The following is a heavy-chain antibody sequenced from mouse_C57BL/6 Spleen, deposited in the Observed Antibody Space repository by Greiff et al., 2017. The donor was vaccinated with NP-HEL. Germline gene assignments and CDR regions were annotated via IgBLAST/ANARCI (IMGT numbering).Heavy chain of an antibody. CDR2: IDPENGDT. CDR3: TTRTTVVATDYFDY. V-gene: IGHV14-4*01. Sequence: EVQRVESGAELVRPGASVKLSCTASGFNIKDDYMHWVKQRPEQGLEWIGWIDPENGDTEYASKFQGKATITADTSSNTAYLQLSSLTSEDTAVYYCTTRTTVVATDYFDYWGQGTTLTVSS. CDR1: GFNIKDDY. J-gene: IGHJ2*01. D-gene: IGHD1-1*01.